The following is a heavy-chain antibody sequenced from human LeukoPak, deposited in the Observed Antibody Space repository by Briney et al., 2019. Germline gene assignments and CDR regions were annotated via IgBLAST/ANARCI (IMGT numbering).Heavy chain of an antibody. CDR2: IYYSGST. Sequence: SETLSLTCTVSGGSISSSSYYWGWIRQPPGKGLEWIGSIYYSGSTYYNPSLKSRVTISVDTSKNQFSLKLSSVTAADTAVYYCARDNGRYYDFWSGYPPGAFDIWGQGTMVTVSS. CDR1: GGSISSSSYY. V-gene: IGHV4-39*07. D-gene: IGHD3-3*01. CDR3: ARDNGRYYDFWSGYPPGAFDI. J-gene: IGHJ3*02.